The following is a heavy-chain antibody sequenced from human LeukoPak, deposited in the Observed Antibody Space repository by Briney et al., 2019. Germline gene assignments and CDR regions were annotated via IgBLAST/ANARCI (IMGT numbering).Heavy chain of an antibody. D-gene: IGHD3/OR15-3a*01. V-gene: IGHV1-18*01. CDR2: ISAYNGNR. Sequence: GASVKVSFKTSGYSFTSFGISWVRQAPGQGLEWMGWISAYNGNRRSAQKFQGRVSMTTDTSTSTAYMELRSLRFDDTAVFYCVRDLGVDTSLIFFDFWGQGTLVTVSS. CDR3: VRDLGVDTSLIFFDF. CDR1: GYSFTSFG. J-gene: IGHJ4*02.